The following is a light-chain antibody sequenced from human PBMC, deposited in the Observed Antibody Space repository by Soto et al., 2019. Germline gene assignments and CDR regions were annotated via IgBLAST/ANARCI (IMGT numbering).Light chain of an antibody. V-gene: IGKV1-39*01. J-gene: IGKJ2*01. CDR2: AAS. CDR3: QQSYTASPYT. CDR1: ENIAND. Sequence: DIQMTQSPSSLSASVGDRVTITCRASENIANDLHWYQQKPGKAPKILIYAASTLQSGVPSRFSGSGSGTYFTLTISSLQPEDVATYYYQQSYTASPYTFGQGTKLQIK.